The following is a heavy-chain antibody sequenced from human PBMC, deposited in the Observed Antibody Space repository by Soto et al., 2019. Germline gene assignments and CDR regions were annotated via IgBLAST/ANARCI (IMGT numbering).Heavy chain of an antibody. CDR3: GKVLVGATGHTDSDS. V-gene: IGHV4-39*01. D-gene: IGHD2-15*01. Sequence: SETLSLTCTVSGGSIYRSGYYWGWIRQPPGRGLEWIGNIDYNGVTYSNPSLKSRVAISRDTSKNQFSLKLTSVTAADTALYYCGKVLVGATGHTDSDSWGPGTLVTVS. CDR2: IDYNGVT. CDR1: GGSIYRSGYY. J-gene: IGHJ4*02.